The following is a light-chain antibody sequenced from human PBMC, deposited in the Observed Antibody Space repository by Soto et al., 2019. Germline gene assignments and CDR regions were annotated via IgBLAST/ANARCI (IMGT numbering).Light chain of an antibody. Sequence: QSALTQPPSVTGAPGQRVTISCTGSNSNIGANYGVHWYQQFPETAPKLLIYANTNRPSGVPDRFSGSRSGTSASLAITGLQAEDEADYYCQSFDDSLTGLIFGGGTKLTVL. CDR3: QSFDDSLTGLI. V-gene: IGLV1-40*01. J-gene: IGLJ2*01. CDR1: NSNIGANYG. CDR2: ANT.